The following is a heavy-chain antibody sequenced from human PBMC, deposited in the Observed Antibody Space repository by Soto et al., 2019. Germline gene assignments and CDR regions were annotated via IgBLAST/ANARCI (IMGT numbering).Heavy chain of an antibody. CDR2: ISGSGGST. CDR3: AKALVTSGYYYYYMDV. Sequence: GGSLRLSCAASGFTFSSYAMSWVRQAPGKGLEWVSAISGSGGSTYYADSVKGRFTISRDNSKNTLYLQMNSLRAEDTAVYYCAKALVTSGYYYYYMDVWGKGTTVTVSS. CDR1: GFTFSSYA. J-gene: IGHJ6*03. D-gene: IGHD2-21*02. V-gene: IGHV3-23*01.